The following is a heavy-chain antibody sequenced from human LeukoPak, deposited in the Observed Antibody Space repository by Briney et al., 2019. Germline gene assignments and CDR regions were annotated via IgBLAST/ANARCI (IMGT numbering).Heavy chain of an antibody. Sequence: NPSETLSLTCTVSGGSVSSGSYYWSWIRQPPGKGLEWIGEINHSGSTNYNPSLKSRVTISVDTSKNQFSLKLSSVTAADTAVYYCAREMATMFD. CDR2: INHSGST. V-gene: IGHV4-39*07. CDR1: GGSVSSGSYY. J-gene: IGHJ4*01. D-gene: IGHD5-24*01. CDR3: AREMATMFD.